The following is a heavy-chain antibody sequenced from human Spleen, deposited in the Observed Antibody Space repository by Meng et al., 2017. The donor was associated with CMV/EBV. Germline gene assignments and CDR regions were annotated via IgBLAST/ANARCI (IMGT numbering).Heavy chain of an antibody. Sequence: QARLVESGAEVKKPGDSVKVSCKASGYTFTGYYMHWVRQAPGQGLEWMGWINPNSGGTNYAQKFQGRVTMTRDTSISTAYMELRSLRSDDTAVYYCARARRDGYTNWFDPWGQGTLVTVSS. CDR2: INPNSGGT. V-gene: IGHV1-2*02. D-gene: IGHD5-24*01. J-gene: IGHJ5*02. CDR3: ARARRDGYTNWFDP. CDR1: GYTFTGYY.